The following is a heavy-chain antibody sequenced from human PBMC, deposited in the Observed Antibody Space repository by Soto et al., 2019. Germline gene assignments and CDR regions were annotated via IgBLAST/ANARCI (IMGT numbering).Heavy chain of an antibody. CDR1: GFTVSSNY. J-gene: IGHJ6*03. CDR2: IYSGGST. D-gene: IGHD7-27*01. V-gene: IGHV3-66*01. Sequence: GGSLRLSCAASGFTVSSNYMSWVRQAPGKGLEWVSVIYSGGSTYYADSVKGRFTISRDNSKNTLYLQMNSLRAEDTAVYYCARDQRTGDLYYYYYYMDVWGKGTTVTVSS. CDR3: ARDQRTGDLYYYYYYMDV.